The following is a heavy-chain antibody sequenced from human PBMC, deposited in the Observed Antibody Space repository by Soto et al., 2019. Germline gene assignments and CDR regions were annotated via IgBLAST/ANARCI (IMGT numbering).Heavy chain of an antibody. J-gene: IGHJ3*02. CDR2: IYYSGST. CDR3: ARDREHYDYVWGSYRYTHAFDI. Sequence: SETLSLTCTVSGGSISSGDYYWSWTRQPPGKGLEWIGYIYYSGSTYYNPSLKSRVTISVDTSKNQFSLKLSSVTAADTAVYYCARDREHYDYVWGSYRYTHAFDIWGQGTMVTVSS. CDR1: GGSISSGDYY. D-gene: IGHD3-16*02. V-gene: IGHV4-30-4*01.